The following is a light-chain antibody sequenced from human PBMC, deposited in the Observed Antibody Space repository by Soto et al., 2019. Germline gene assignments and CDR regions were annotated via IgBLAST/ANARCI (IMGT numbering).Light chain of an antibody. CDR1: QSVTSNY. CDR2: GAS. Sequence: EIVLTQSPGTLSLSPGERGTLSCRASQSVTSNYLAWYQQRPGQAPRLLLYGASSRGTGIPDRFSGSGSGTDFILTISRLEPEDFAVYYCQQYGSSPLTFGQGTKVEIK. J-gene: IGKJ1*01. V-gene: IGKV3-20*01. CDR3: QQYGSSPLT.